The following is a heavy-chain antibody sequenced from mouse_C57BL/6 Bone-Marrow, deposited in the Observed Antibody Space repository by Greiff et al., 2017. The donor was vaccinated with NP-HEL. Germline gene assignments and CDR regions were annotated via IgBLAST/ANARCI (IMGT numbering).Heavy chain of an antibody. CDR3: ARDDRSSWFAY. CDR1: GFTFSDFY. CDR2: SRNKANDYTT. V-gene: IGHV7-1*01. Sequence: EVNLVESGGGLVQSGRSLRLSCATSGFTFSDFYMEWVRQAPGKGLEWIAASRNKANDYTTEYSASVKGRFIVSRDTSQSILYLQMNALRAEDTAIYYCARDDRSSWFAYWGQGTLVTVSA. J-gene: IGHJ3*01.